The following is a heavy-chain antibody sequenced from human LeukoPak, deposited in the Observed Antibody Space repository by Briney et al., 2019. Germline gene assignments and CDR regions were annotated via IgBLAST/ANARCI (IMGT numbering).Heavy chain of an antibody. D-gene: IGHD3-10*01. V-gene: IGHV1-3*01. CDR3: ARDPITMVRGNNWFDP. CDR2: INAGNGNT. CDR1: GYTFTNYA. J-gene: IGHJ5*02. Sequence: GASVKVSCKASGYTFTNYAMHWVRQAPGQRLEWMGWINAGNGNTKYSQKFQGRVTITRDTSASTAYMELSSLRSEDTAVYYCARDPITMVRGNNWFDPWGQGTLVTVSS.